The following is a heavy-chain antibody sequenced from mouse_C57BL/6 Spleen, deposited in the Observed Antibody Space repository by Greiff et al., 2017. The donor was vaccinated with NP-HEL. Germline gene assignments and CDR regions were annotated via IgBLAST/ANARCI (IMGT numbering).Heavy chain of an antibody. CDR2: IYPGSGST. V-gene: IGHV1-55*01. CDR1: GYTFTSYW. J-gene: IGHJ4*01. D-gene: IGHD2-4*01. CDR3: ARGGDYDVGYAMDY. Sequence: VQLQQPGAELVKPGASVKMSCKASGYTFTSYWITWVKQRPGQGLEWIGDIYPGSGSTNYNEKFKSKATLTVDTSSSTAYMQLSSLTSEDSAVYYCARGGDYDVGYAMDYWGQGTSVTVSS.